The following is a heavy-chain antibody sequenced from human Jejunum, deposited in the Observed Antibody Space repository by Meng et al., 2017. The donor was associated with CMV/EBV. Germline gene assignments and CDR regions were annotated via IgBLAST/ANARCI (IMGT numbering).Heavy chain of an antibody. D-gene: IGHD1-14*01. CDR3: TRDPNQLVLEYFQH. CDR1: FNFSSYN. V-gene: IGHV3-21*01. CDR2: ITSGSGSYI. J-gene: IGHJ1*01. Sequence: FNFSSYNMNWVRQAPGKGLEWVSSITSGSGSYIYHADTVKGRFTISRDNAKNSLYLQMNSLRGEDTAVYYCTRDPNQLVLEYFQHWGQGTPVTVSS.